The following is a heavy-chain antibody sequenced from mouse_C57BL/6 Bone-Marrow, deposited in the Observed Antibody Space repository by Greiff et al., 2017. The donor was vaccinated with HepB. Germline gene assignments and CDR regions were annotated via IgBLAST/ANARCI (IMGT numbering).Heavy chain of an antibody. Sequence: QVQLQQSGAELVKPGASVKISCKASGYTFTDYYINWVKQRPGQGLEWIGKIGPGSGSTYYNEKFKGKATLTADKSSSTAYRQLSSLTSEDSAVYFCARERQLRLPYAMDYWGQGTSVTVSS. CDR1: GYTFTDYY. CDR3: ARERQLRLPYAMDY. V-gene: IGHV1-77*01. CDR2: IGPGSGST. D-gene: IGHD3-2*02. J-gene: IGHJ4*01.